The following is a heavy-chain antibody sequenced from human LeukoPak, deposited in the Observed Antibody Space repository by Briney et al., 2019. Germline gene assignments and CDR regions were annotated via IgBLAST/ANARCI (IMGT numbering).Heavy chain of an antibody. J-gene: IGHJ6*03. CDR3: ARVEWQQWLADYYYYYMDV. CDR2: INPSGGST. D-gene: IGHD6-19*01. V-gene: IGHV1-46*01. Sequence: ASVKVSCKASGYTFTSYYMHWVRQAPGQGLEWMGIINPSGGSTSYAQKFQGRVTMTRDTSTSTVYMELSSLRSEDTAVYYCARVEWQQWLADYYYYYMDVWGKGTTVTISS. CDR1: GYTFTSYY.